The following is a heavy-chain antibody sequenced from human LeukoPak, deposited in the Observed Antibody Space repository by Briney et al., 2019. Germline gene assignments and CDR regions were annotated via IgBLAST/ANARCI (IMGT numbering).Heavy chain of an antibody. Sequence: KPSETLSLTCTTSGVSISRFYWSWVRQPPGKGLEWIGNIYSGVLTYFNPSLKSRVIISVDTSKNQFSLNLTSVTAADTAMYYCVQTTGWPGFDYWGQGILVTVSS. CDR1: GVSISRFY. CDR3: VQTTGWPGFDY. J-gene: IGHJ4*02. V-gene: IGHV4-4*09. CDR2: IYSGVLT. D-gene: IGHD1-1*01.